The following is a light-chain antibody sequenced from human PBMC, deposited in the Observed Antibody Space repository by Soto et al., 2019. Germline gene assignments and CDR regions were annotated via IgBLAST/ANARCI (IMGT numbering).Light chain of an antibody. CDR3: QQSYSTPS. CDR1: QSISSY. Sequence: DIQMTQSPSSLSGSVGDRFAVTCRASQSISSYLNWYQQKPGKAPKLLIYAASSLQSGVPSRFSGSGSGTDFTLTISSLQPEDFATYYCQQSYSTPSFGQGTRLEIK. V-gene: IGKV1-39*01. CDR2: AAS. J-gene: IGKJ5*01.